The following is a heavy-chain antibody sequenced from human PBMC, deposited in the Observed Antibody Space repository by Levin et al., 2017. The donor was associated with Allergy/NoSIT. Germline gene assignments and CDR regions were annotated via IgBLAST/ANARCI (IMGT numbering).Heavy chain of an antibody. CDR3: VSFNSGEYFRH. V-gene: IGHV3-48*02. CDR1: GFSFSYYG. Sequence: HPGESLKISCAASGFSFSYYGMNWVRQAPGKGLEWIAYIMSSGATIYYAESVEGRFTISRDNAKNSLYLQMNSLTDEDTAVYFCVSFNSGEYFRHWGQGTPVTVSS. CDR2: IMSSGATI. D-gene: IGHD2-15*01. J-gene: IGHJ1*01.